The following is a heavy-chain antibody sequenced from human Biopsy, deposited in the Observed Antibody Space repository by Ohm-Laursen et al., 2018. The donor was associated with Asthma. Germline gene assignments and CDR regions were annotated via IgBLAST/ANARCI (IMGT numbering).Heavy chain of an antibody. D-gene: IGHD2-21*02. J-gene: IGHJ6*02. CDR3: ASYEVVTAILPMDV. CDR2: LSYDGSNE. CDR1: GFTFRSYA. V-gene: IGHV3-30*04. Sequence: SLRLSCAASGFTFRSYAMHWVRQAPGKGLEWVAFLSYDGSNEYYGDSVKGRFTISRDNSKNTLYLQMDSLRAEDTAVYYCASYEVVTAILPMDVWGQGTTVTVSS.